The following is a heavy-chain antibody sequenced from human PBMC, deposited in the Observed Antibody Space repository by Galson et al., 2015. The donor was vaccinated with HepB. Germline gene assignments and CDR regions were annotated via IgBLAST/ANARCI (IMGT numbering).Heavy chain of an antibody. J-gene: IGHJ3*02. V-gene: IGHV3-21*01. CDR1: GFTFSSYS. D-gene: IGHD6-19*01. CDR3: ARDSSSGWYAAFDI. CDR2: ISSSSSYI. Sequence: SLRLSCAASGFTFSSYSMNWVRQAPGKGLEWVSSISSSSSYIYYADSVKGRFTISRDNAKNSLYLQMNSLRAEDTAVYYCARDSSSGWYAAFDIWGQGTMVTVSS.